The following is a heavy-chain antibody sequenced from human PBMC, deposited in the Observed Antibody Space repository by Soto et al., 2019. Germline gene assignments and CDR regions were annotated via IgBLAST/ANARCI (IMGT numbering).Heavy chain of an antibody. J-gene: IGHJ4*02. Sequence: EVQLLESGGDLVQPGGSLRLSCVASGFIFSDYAMTWVRQAPGKGLEWVSTISVSGGDTYYADSVKGRFTITRDNSKNTVYGQMNSLRAEDTAVYYCVKRAVTGVWWFFDHWGQGALVAVSS. CDR1: GFIFSDYA. CDR3: VKRAVTGVWWFFDH. CDR2: ISVSGGDT. V-gene: IGHV3-23*01. D-gene: IGHD6-19*01.